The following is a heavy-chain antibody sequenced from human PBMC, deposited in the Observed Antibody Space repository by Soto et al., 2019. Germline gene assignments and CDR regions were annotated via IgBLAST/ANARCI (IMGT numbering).Heavy chain of an antibody. Sequence: GGSLRLSCAASGFTFSSYAMSWVRQAPGKGLEWVSAISGSGGSTYYADSVKGRFTISRDNSKNTLYLQMNSLRAEDTAVYYCAKAGMATRYYYYYYGMDVWGPGTTVTVSS. CDR2: ISGSGGST. V-gene: IGHV3-23*01. CDR1: GFTFSSYA. D-gene: IGHD5-12*01. J-gene: IGHJ6*02. CDR3: AKAGMATRYYYYYYGMDV.